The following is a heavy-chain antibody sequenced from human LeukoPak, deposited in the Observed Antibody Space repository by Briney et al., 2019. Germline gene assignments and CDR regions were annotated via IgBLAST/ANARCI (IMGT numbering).Heavy chain of an antibody. CDR2: ISSSSSTI. D-gene: IGHD3-22*01. Sequence: GGSLRLSCAASGFTFSSYSMNWIRQAPGKGLEWVSYISSSSSTIYYVDSVKGRFTISRDNAKNSLYLQMNSLRAEDTAVYYCARALYDSSGYWVYYYYMDVWGKGTTVTVSS. J-gene: IGHJ6*03. CDR3: ARALYDSSGYWVYYYYMDV. V-gene: IGHV3-48*04. CDR1: GFTFSSYS.